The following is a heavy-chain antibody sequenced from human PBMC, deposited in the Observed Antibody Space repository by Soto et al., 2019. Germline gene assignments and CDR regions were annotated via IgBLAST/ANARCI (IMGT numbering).Heavy chain of an antibody. CDR3: TTGSVEGI. CDR1: GFSFNEAW. Sequence: EVQLVESAGGLVKPGGSLRLSCVASGFSFNEAWMNWVRQAPGEGLEWVGRIKTSAGGGATDYAAPVQGRFTISRDDSKNALYPHKNTLRTEDTAIYYCTTGSVEGIWGQGTTVTVSS. D-gene: IGHD2-15*01. V-gene: IGHV3-15*07. CDR2: IKTSAGGGAT. J-gene: IGHJ6*02.